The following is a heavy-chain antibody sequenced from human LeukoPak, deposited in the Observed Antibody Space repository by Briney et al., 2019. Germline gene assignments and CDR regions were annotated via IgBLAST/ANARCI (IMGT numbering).Heavy chain of an antibody. J-gene: IGHJ4*02. V-gene: IGHV3-11*01. CDR2: ISSSGSTI. CDR1: GFTFSDYY. Sequence: GSLRLSRATSGFTFSDYYMSWIRQAPGKGLEWVSYISSSGSTIYYADSVKGRFTISRDNAKNSLYLQMNSLRAEDTAVYYCARSHQRVGIEDYWGQGTLVTVSS. CDR3: ARSHQRVGIEDY. D-gene: IGHD1-26*01.